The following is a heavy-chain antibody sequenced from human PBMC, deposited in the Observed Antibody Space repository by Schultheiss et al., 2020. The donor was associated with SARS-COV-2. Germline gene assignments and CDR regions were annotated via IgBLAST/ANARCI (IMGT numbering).Heavy chain of an antibody. Sequence: SETLSLTCAVSGGSISSGGYYWSWIRQPPGKGLEWIGYIYYSGSTNYNPSLKSRVTISVDTSKNQVSLKLSSVTAADTAVYYCARLSLGATTSFDYWGQGTLVTVSS. V-gene: IGHV4-61*08. J-gene: IGHJ4*02. D-gene: IGHD1-26*01. CDR2: IYYSGST. CDR1: GGSISSGGYY. CDR3: ARLSLGATTSFDY.